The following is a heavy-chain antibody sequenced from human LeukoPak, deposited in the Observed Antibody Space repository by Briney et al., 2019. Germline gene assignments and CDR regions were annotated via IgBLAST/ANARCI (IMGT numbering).Heavy chain of an antibody. CDR2: IDPSDSYT. CDR1: GYSFTSYW. V-gene: IGHV5-10-1*01. D-gene: IGHD1-1*01. J-gene: IGHJ3*02. Sequence: GESLKISCKGSGYSFTSYWISWVRQMPGKGLEWMGRIDPSDSYTNYSPSFQGHVTISAGKSISTAYLQWSSLKASDTAMYYCARRSNWNDSPPWAFDIWGQGTMVTVSS. CDR3: ARRSNWNDSPPWAFDI.